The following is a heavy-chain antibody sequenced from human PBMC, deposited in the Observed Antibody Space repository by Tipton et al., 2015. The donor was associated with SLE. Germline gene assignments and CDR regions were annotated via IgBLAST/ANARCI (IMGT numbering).Heavy chain of an antibody. D-gene: IGHD3-22*01. CDR1: GGSFSGYS. Sequence: TLSLTCAVYGGSFSGYSWSWIRQPPGKGLEWIGYISYSGSTKYNPSLKSRVTISVDTSKNQLSLKLSSVTAADTAVYYCARDDPDGESSGKPGDHWGQGTLVTVSS. CDR3: ARDDPDGESSGKPGDH. CDR2: ISYSGST. J-gene: IGHJ4*02. V-gene: IGHV4-59*01.